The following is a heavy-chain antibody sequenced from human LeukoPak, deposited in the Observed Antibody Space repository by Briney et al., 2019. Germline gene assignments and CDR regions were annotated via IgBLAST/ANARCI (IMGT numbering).Heavy chain of an antibody. J-gene: IGHJ4*02. Sequence: GASVKVSCKTSGYTFSDYYIHWIRQAPGQGLEWVGWINPNSGDTDYAQKFQGRVTMTRDSSINTAYMELSRLRSDDTAVYYCARGLLSTYYYVSGTYYNLPDFDYWGQGTLVTVSS. D-gene: IGHD3-10*01. V-gene: IGHV1-2*02. CDR1: GYTFSDYY. CDR3: ARGLLSTYYYVSGTYYNLPDFDY. CDR2: INPNSGDT.